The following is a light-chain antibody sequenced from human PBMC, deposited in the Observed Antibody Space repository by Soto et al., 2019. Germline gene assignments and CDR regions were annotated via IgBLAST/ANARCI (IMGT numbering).Light chain of an antibody. CDR1: QSISSW. CDR2: DAS. CDR3: QQYNTTPWT. J-gene: IGKJ1*01. Sequence: DIPMTQSPATLSASVGDRVTITCRASQSISSWLAWYQQKPGKVPKLLIDDASSLESGVPSRFSGSGSGTEFTLTISRLQPDEFATYYCQQYNTTPWTFGQGTNVQIK. V-gene: IGKV1-5*01.